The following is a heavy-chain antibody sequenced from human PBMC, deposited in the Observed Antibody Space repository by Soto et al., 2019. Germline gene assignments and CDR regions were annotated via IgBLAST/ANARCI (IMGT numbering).Heavy chain of an antibody. V-gene: IGHV1-69*01. CDR1: VGTLLSYT. D-gene: IGHD5-18*01. J-gene: IGHJ6*02. CDR3: AGGEGETAIENV. CDR2: IIPIFGIA. Sequence: QVQLVQSGAEVKKPGSSVKVSCKASVGTLLSYTISWLRQSPGQGLEWMGEIIPIFGIANYAQKFQGRGTITADEATGVAYMELSSLRSEDTAVYYCAGGEGETAIENVWGQGTTVTVSS.